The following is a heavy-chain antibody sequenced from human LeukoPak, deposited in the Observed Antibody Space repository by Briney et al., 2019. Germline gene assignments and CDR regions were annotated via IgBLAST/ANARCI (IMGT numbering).Heavy chain of an antibody. CDR2: ISSSSSYI. Sequence: GGSLRLSCAASGFTFSSYSMNWVRQAPGKGLEWVSSISSSSSYIYYADSVKGRFTISRDNAKNSLYLQTNSLRAEDTAVYYCARVISPEYYYDSSPIWGQGTLVTVSS. J-gene: IGHJ4*02. CDR3: ARVISPEYYYDSSPI. CDR1: GFTFSSYS. D-gene: IGHD3-22*01. V-gene: IGHV3-21*01.